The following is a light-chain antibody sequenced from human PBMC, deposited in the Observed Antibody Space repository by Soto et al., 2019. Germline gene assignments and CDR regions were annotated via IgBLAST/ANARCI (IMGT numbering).Light chain of an antibody. V-gene: IGLV2-14*03. CDR1: SSDVGGYNY. J-gene: IGLJ1*01. CDR3: SSFTRSNTYV. Sequence: QSALTQPASVSGSPGQSIPVSCTGTSSDVGGYNYVSWYQQHPGKTPKLMIYDVSNRPSGVSNRFSGSKSGNTASLTISGLQAEDEGDYYCSSFTRSNTYVFGTGTKLTVL. CDR2: DVS.